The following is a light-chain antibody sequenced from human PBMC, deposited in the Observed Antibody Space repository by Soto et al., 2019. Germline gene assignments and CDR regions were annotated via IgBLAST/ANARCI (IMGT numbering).Light chain of an antibody. V-gene: IGLV1-40*01. J-gene: IGLJ1*01. CDR3: QSYDSTLSARDV. Sequence: QSVLTQPPSVSGAPGQRVTISCTGSSSNIGAGYDVHWYQQRPGTAPKLLIFGNINRPSGVPDRFSGSKSGTYASLAITGLQAEDEGDYYCQSYDSTLSARDVFGTGTKVTVL. CDR2: GNI. CDR1: SSNIGAGYD.